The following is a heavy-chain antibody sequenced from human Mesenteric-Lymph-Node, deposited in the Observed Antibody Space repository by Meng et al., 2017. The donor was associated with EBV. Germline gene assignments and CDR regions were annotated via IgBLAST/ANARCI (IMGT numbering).Heavy chain of an antibody. V-gene: IGHV1-69*01. CDR1: GGTFSSYA. D-gene: IGHD3-3*01. Sequence: GRVVRFGAWGKKPGSSVKVSCKASGGTFSSYAISWVRQAPGQGLEWMGGIIPIFGTANYAQKFQGRVTITADESTSTAYMELSSLRSEDTAVYYCARDSWSGYPYIDYWGQGTLVTVSS. J-gene: IGHJ4*02. CDR2: IIPIFGTA. CDR3: ARDSWSGYPYIDY.